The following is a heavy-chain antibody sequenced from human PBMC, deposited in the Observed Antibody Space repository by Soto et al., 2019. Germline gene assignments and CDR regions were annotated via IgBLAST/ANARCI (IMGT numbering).Heavy chain of an antibody. CDR1: GFTFSSYG. CDR2: ICDNGSNK. V-gene: IGHV3-33*01. D-gene: IGHD3-10*01. J-gene: IGHJ3*02. Sequence: GGSLRLSCAASGFTFSSYGMHWVRQAPGKGLEWVAVICDNGSNKYYADSVKGRFTISRDNSKNTLYLQMHSLRAEDADVYYCDRGAYYCGAGRYDYDDFDIWGQGTMVTVSS. CDR3: DRGAYYCGAGRYDYDDFDI.